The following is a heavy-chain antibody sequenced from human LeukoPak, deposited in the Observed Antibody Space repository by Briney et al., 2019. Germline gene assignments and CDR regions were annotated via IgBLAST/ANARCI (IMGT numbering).Heavy chain of an antibody. CDR3: VRVGGGYSRRNAFDI. Sequence: SETLSLTCSVSGGSIGLYYWSWIRQPPGKGLEWIGHIYKSGSTNNNPSLKSRVTISVDTSKNQFSLKLTSVTAADTAVYYCVRVGGGYSRRNAFDIWGQGTVVIVSS. CDR1: GGSIGLYY. J-gene: IGHJ3*02. V-gene: IGHV4-59*01. CDR2: IYKSGST. D-gene: IGHD5-12*01.